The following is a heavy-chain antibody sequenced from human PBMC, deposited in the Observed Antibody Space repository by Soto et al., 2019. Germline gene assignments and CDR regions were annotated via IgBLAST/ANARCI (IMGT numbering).Heavy chain of an antibody. V-gene: IGHV3-23*01. D-gene: IGHD2-15*01. CDR1: GFTFSSYA. Sequence: EVQLLESGGGLVQPGGSLRLSCAASGFTFSSYAMSWVRQAPGKGLEWVSAISGSGGSTYYADSVKGRFTISRDNSKNTLYLQMNSLRAEDTAVYYCAKGYCSGGSCYIDYYYYMDVWGKGTTVTVSS. CDR2: ISGSGGST. J-gene: IGHJ6*03. CDR3: AKGYCSGGSCYIDYYYYMDV.